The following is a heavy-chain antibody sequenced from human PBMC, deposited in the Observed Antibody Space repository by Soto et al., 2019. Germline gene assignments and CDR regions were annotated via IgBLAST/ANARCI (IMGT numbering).Heavy chain of an antibody. Sequence: PSETLSLTCAVSGGSISSSNWWSWVRQPPGKGLEWIGEIYHSGSTNYNPSLKSRVTISVDTSKNQFSLKLSSVTAADTAVYYCARGKQWLAWAPFFDYWGQGTLVTVSS. D-gene: IGHD6-19*01. CDR3: ARGKQWLAWAPFFDY. CDR1: GGSISSSNW. V-gene: IGHV4-4*02. CDR2: IYHSGST. J-gene: IGHJ4*02.